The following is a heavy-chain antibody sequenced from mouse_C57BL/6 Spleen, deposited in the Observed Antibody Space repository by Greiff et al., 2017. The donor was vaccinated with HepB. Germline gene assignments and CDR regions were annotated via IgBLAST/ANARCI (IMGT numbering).Heavy chain of an antibody. J-gene: IGHJ4*01. Sequence: QVQLQQSGPELVKPGASVKISCKASGYAFSSSWMNWVKQRPGKGLEWIGRIYPGDGDTNYNGKFKGKATLTADKSSSTAYMQLSSLTSEDSAVYFCARKGNYYGSSDGGGDYAMDYWGQGTSVTVSS. V-gene: IGHV1-82*01. CDR3: ARKGNYYGSSDGGGDYAMDY. CDR2: IYPGDGDT. CDR1: GYAFSSSW. D-gene: IGHD1-1*01.